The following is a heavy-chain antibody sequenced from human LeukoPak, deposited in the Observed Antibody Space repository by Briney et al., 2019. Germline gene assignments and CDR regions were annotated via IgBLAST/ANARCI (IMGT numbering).Heavy chain of an antibody. CDR2: IYTSGST. Sequence: SQTLSLTCTVSGGSISSGNYYWSWIRQPAGKGLEWIGRIYTSGSTNYNPSLKSRVTISVDTSKNQFSLNLSSVTAADTAVYYCARTRPRFVDSSSGWFDPWGQGTLVTVSS. J-gene: IGHJ5*02. D-gene: IGHD3-22*01. CDR3: ARTRPRFVDSSSGWFDP. CDR1: GGSISSGNYY. V-gene: IGHV4-61*02.